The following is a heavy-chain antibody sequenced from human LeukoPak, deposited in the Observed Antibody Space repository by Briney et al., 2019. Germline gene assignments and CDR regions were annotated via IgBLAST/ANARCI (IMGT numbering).Heavy chain of an antibody. D-gene: IGHD3-3*01. Sequence: GGSLRLSCAASGFTFSNYEMNWVRQAPGKGLEWVSSISSSSSYIYYADSVKGRFTISRDNAKNSLYLQMNSLRAEDTAVYYCARHYDFWSGPFDYWGQGTLVTVSS. CDR2: ISSSSSYI. V-gene: IGHV3-21*01. J-gene: IGHJ4*02. CDR3: ARHYDFWSGPFDY. CDR1: GFTFSNYE.